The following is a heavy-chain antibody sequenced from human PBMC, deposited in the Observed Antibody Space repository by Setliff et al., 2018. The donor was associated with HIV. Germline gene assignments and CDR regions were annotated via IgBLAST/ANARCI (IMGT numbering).Heavy chain of an antibody. J-gene: IGHJ4*02. D-gene: IGHD3-10*01. CDR3: ARGDTMVRGVILN. CDR1: GASISGSY. Sequence: ASETLSLTCTVSGASISGSYWIWIRQPPGKGLEWIGYMSLTRDTKYNPSLNSRVTTSIDTSKNQFSLELRSVTAADTAVYHCARGDTMVRGVILNWGQGTLVTVSS. V-gene: IGHV4-59*08. CDR2: MSLTRDT.